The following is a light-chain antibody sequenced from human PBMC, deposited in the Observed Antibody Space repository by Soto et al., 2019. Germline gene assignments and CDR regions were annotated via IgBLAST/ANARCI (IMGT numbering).Light chain of an antibody. Sequence: AIQLTQAPSSLSASVGDRVAITCRASQGISSALAWYQQKPGKAPKLLIYDASSWESGVPSRFSGSGSGTEFTLTISSLQPEDVATYSCQQFNSYPYAFGQGTKLEIK. CDR3: QQFNSYPYA. CDR1: QGISSA. J-gene: IGKJ2*01. CDR2: DAS. V-gene: IGKV1-13*02.